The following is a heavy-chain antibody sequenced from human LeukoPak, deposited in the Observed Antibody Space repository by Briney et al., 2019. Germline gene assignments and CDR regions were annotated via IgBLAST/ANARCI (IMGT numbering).Heavy chain of an antibody. CDR2: INPNSGGT. Sequence: GASVKVSCKASGYTFTGYYMHWVRQAPGQGLEWMGWINPNSGGTNYAQKFQGRVTMTRDTSISTAYMELSRLRSDDTAVYYCARVPPRYYYGSGGSFDYWGQGTLVTVSS. J-gene: IGHJ4*02. D-gene: IGHD3-10*01. V-gene: IGHV1-2*02. CDR3: ARVPPRYYYGSGGSFDY. CDR1: GYTFTGYY.